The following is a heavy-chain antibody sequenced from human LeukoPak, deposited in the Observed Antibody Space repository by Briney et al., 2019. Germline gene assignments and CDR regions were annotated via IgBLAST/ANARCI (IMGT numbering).Heavy chain of an antibody. CDR1: GGSFSGYY. Sequence: SETLSLTCAVYGGSFSGYYWSWTRQPPGKGLEWIGEINHSGSTNYNPSLKSRVTISVDTSKNQFSLKLSSVTAADTAVYYCARVGRRWLQWVFDYWGQGTLVTVSS. D-gene: IGHD5-24*01. J-gene: IGHJ4*02. CDR2: INHSGST. V-gene: IGHV4-34*01. CDR3: ARVGRRWLQWVFDY.